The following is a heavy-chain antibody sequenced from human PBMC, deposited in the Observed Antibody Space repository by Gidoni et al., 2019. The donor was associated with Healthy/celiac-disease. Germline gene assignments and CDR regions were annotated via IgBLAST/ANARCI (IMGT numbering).Heavy chain of an antibody. CDR3: AKGRGSSSTSSPYGY. V-gene: IGHV3-30*18. CDR1: GFTFSSYG. CDR2: ISYDGSNK. D-gene: IGHD2-2*01. J-gene: IGHJ4*02. Sequence: QVQLVASGGGVVQPGRSLRLSCAASGFTFSSYGMHWVRQAPGKGLEWVAVISYDGSNKYYADSVKGRFTISRDNSKNTLYLQMNSLRAEDTAVYYCAKGRGSSSTSSPYGYWGQGTLVTVSS.